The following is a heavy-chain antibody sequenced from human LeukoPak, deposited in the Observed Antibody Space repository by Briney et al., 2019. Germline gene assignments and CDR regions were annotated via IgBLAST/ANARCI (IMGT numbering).Heavy chain of an antibody. Sequence: PGGSLRLSCAASGFTVSSNYMSWVRQAPGKGLEWVSVIYSGGSTYYADSVKGRFTISRDNSKNTLYLQMNSLRAEDTAVYYCARGGSGSYFRLYAFDWGQGTLVTVSS. CDR2: IYSGGST. D-gene: IGHD3-10*01. CDR1: GFTVSSNY. V-gene: IGHV3-66*01. J-gene: IGHJ4*02. CDR3: ARGGSGSYFRLYAFD.